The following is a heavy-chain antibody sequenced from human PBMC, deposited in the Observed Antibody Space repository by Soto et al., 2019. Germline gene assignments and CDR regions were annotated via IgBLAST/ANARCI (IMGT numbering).Heavy chain of an antibody. CDR2: INPSGGST. CDR1: GYTFTSYY. Sequence: GASVKVSCKASGYTFTSYYMHWVRQAPGQGLEWMGIINPSGGSTSYAQKFQGRVTMTRDTSTSTVYMELSSLRSEDTAVYYCATWSGYYLGYYYYYGMDVWGQGTTVTVSS. CDR3: ATWSGYYLGYYYYYGMDV. D-gene: IGHD3-3*01. J-gene: IGHJ6*02. V-gene: IGHV1-46*01.